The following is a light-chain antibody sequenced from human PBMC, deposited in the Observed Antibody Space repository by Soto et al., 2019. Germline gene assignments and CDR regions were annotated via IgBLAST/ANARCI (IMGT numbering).Light chain of an antibody. J-gene: IGLJ1*01. V-gene: IGLV2-8*01. CDR1: SSDVGGYNY. CDR3: SSYAGNNKNV. CDR2: EVS. Sequence: QSVLTQPPSASGSPGQSVTISCTGTSSDVGGYNYVSWYQQHPGKAPKLMIYEVSKRPSGVPDRFSGSKSGNTASLTVSGLQAEDEADYYCSSYAGNNKNVFGTGTKVTVL.